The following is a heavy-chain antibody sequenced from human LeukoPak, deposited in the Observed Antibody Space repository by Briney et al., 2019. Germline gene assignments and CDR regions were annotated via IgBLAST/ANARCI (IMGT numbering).Heavy chain of an antibody. J-gene: IGHJ4*02. V-gene: IGHV3-30*03. CDR1: GFTFSTYG. Sequence: GGSLRLSCAASGFTFSTYGMHWVRQAPGKGLEWVAVISYDGSTKYYVDSVKGRFTISRDNSKNTLYLQMNSLRGEDTAVYYCATWNSRLDYWGQGTLVTVSS. CDR3: ATWNSRLDY. D-gene: IGHD1-7*01. CDR2: ISYDGSTK.